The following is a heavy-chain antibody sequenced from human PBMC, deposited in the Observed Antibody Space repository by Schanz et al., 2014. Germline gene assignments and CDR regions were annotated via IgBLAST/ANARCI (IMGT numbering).Heavy chain of an antibody. J-gene: IGHJ4*02. Sequence: QVQLVQSGAEVKKPGASVRVSCKVSGYAFTTYGISWVRQAPGQGPDFMGWISTFRNEDTNSAQRFQGRLTMTTDTSTSTAYMELRSLRSDDTAVYYCARGFDVWDRWGQGTLVIVSS. CDR1: GYAFTTYG. CDR2: ISTFRNEDT. D-gene: IGHD3-3*01. CDR3: ARGFDVWDR. V-gene: IGHV1-18*01.